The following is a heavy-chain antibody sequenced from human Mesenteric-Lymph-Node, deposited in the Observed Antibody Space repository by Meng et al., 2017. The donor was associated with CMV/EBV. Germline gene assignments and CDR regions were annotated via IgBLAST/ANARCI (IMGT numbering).Heavy chain of an antibody. CDR1: GYTFTGYY. CDR3: ARGRAWNLGGVDATEMDY. D-gene: IGHD3-16*01. J-gene: IGHJ4*02. V-gene: IGHV1-2*02. CDR2: INSNSGGT. Sequence: ASVTVSCKASGYTFTGYYIQWVRQAPGQGLEWMGWINSNSGGTHYAQQFQGRVTMTRDTSINTAYMELSSLRSDDTAVYYCARGRAWNLGGVDATEMDYWGQGTLVTVSS.